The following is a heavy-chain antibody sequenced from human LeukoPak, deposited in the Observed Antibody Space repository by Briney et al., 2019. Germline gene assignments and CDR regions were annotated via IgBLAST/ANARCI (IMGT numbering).Heavy chain of an antibody. CDR3: ARVSTYFGVVTDFDY. V-gene: IGHV1-8*01. CDR2: MNPNSGNT. J-gene: IGHJ4*02. CDR1: GYTFTSYD. D-gene: IGHD3-3*01. Sequence: ASVKVSCKASGYTFTSYDINWVRQATGQGLEWMGWMNPNSGNTGYAQKFQGRVTMTRNTSISTAYMELSSLGSEDTAVYYCARVSTYFGVVTDFDYWGQGTLVTVYS.